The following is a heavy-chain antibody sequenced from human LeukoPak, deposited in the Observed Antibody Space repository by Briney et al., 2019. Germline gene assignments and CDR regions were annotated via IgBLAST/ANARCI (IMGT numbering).Heavy chain of an antibody. Sequence: GGSLRPSCAASGFTFDDYAMHWVRQAPGKGLEWVSLISGDGGNTYYADSVKGRFTISRDNSKNSLYLQMNSLRTEDTALYYCAKDHYDFWSGYNWFDPWGQGTLVTVSS. CDR2: ISGDGGNT. J-gene: IGHJ5*02. D-gene: IGHD3-3*01. CDR1: GFTFDDYA. CDR3: AKDHYDFWSGYNWFDP. V-gene: IGHV3-43*02.